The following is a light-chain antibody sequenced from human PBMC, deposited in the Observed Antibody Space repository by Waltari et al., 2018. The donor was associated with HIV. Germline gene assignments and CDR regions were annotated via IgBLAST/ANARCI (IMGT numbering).Light chain of an antibody. CDR3: QSYDSSLNVI. CDR2: DIN. J-gene: IGLJ2*01. V-gene: IGLV1-40*01. CDR1: NSTIRAGHG. Sequence: QSVLTQPPSVSGAPGQRVTISCTGRNSTIRAGHGVHWYQHLPAAAPKLLIYDINNRPSGVPDRFSGSKSGTSASLAITGLQVEDEGDYFCQSYDSSLNVIFGGGTKLTVL.